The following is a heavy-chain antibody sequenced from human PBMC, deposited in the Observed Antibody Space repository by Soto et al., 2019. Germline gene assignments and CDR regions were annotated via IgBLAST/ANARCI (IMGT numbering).Heavy chain of an antibody. V-gene: IGHV3-23*01. CDR2: ISGSGGST. D-gene: IGHD2-15*01. CDR3: AKDRSDIVVVVAATHDY. J-gene: IGHJ4*02. Sequence: GGSLRLSCAASGFTFSSYAMSWVRQAPGKGLEWVSAISGSGGSTYYADSVKGRFTISRDNSKNTLYLQMNSLRAEDTAVYYCAKDRSDIVVVVAATHDYWGQGTLVTVSS. CDR1: GFTFSSYA.